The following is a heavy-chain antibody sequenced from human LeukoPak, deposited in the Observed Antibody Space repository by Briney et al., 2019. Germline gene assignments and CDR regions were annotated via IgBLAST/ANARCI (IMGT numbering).Heavy chain of an antibody. CDR1: GFTFSSYG. Sequence: PGRSLRLSCAASGFTFSSYGMHWVRQAASKGLEWVAVISYDGSNKYYADSVKGRFTISRDNSKNTLYLQMNSLRAEDTAVYYCAIPEFDYWGQGTLVTVSS. CDR3: AIPEFDY. J-gene: IGHJ4*02. CDR2: ISYDGSNK. D-gene: IGHD1-14*01. V-gene: IGHV3-30*03.